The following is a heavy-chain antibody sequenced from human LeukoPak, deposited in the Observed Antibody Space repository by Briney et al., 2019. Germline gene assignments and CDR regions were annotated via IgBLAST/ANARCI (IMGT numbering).Heavy chain of an antibody. CDR3: ARVMAARREDLNWFDP. Sequence: TPSEPLSLTCTVSGGPISSSGSYWGWIRQPPAKGLEWIGSIYYSGNTYNPSLKSRVTISVDTSKNQFSLNLTSVNAADTAVYYCARVMAARREDLNWFDPWGQGTLVTVSS. CDR2: IYYSGNT. V-gene: IGHV4-39*07. CDR1: GGPISSSGSY. D-gene: IGHD6-6*01. J-gene: IGHJ5*02.